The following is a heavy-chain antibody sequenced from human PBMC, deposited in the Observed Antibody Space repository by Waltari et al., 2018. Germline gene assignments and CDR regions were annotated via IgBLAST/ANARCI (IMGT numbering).Heavy chain of an antibody. V-gene: IGHV1-3*01. D-gene: IGHD2-15*01. CDR3: AREGHFRTASGSVYYYYALDV. CDR1: GYTFTSYA. CDR2: INAGDGDT. J-gene: IGHJ6*02. Sequence: QVQLVQSGAEVKMPGASVKVSCKASGYTFTSYAIHWVRQAPGQGLEWVGWINAGDGDTRSSQKFQGRVTVTRDTSASTAYMELSSLRSEDTAVYFCAREGHFRTASGSVYYYYALDVWGLGTTVTVSS.